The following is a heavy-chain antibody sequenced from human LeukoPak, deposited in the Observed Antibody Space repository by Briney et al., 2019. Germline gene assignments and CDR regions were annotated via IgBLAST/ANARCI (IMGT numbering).Heavy chain of an antibody. CDR2: IYGSGTST. CDR3: AKDLPQYTYGFDY. D-gene: IGHD5-18*01. CDR1: GFPFSSYA. Sequence: GGSLRLSCAASGFPFSSYAMSWVRQAPGKGLEWVSTIYGSGTSTYYADSVRGRFTISRDNSKNTLYLQMTSLRAEDTAVYYCAKDLPQYTYGFDYWGQGTLVTVSS. J-gene: IGHJ4*02. V-gene: IGHV3-23*01.